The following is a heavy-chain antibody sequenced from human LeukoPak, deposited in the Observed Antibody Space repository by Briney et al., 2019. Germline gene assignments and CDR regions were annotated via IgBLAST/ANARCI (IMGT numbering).Heavy chain of an antibody. J-gene: IGHJ3*02. CDR3: ARGPVLLWFGEPGRFDI. D-gene: IGHD3-10*01. CDR1: GYTFTGYY. Sequence: ASVKVSCEASGYTFTGYYMHWVRQAPGQGLEWMGWINPNSGGTNYAQKFQGRVTMTRDTSISTAYMELSRLRSDDTAVYYCARGPVLLWFGEPGRFDIWGQGTMVTVSS. V-gene: IGHV1-2*02. CDR2: INPNSGGT.